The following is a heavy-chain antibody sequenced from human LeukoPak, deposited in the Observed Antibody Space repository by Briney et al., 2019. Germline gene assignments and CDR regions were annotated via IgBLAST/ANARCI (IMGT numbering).Heavy chain of an antibody. CDR2: INSDGSST. V-gene: IGHV3-74*01. CDR1: GFTVSSNY. J-gene: IGHJ5*02. Sequence: GGSLRLSCAASGFTVSSNYMSWARQAPGKGLVWVSRINSDGSSTSYADSVKGRFTISRDNAKNTLYLQMNSLRADDTAVYYCARALAVAGTGGFDPWGQGTLVTVSS. D-gene: IGHD6-19*01. CDR3: ARALAVAGTGGFDP.